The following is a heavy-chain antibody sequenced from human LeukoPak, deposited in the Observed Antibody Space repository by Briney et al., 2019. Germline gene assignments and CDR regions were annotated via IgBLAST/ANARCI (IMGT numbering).Heavy chain of an antibody. CDR2: IQYDGSNK. Sequence: GGSLRLSCAASGFTLSSYGMHWVRQAPGKGLKWVAFIQYDGSNKYYADSVKGRFTISRDNSKNTLYLQMNSLRAEDTAVYYCRDPFDYWGQGTLVTVSS. V-gene: IGHV3-30*02. CDR3: RDPFDY. CDR1: GFTLSSYG. J-gene: IGHJ4*02.